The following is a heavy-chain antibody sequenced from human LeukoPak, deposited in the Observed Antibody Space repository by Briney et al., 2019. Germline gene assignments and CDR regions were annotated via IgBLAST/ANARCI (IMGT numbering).Heavy chain of an antibody. CDR1: GFTVSSNY. J-gene: IGHJ4*02. V-gene: IGHV3-74*01. CDR3: ARAHQAYYYDSSGYVLD. D-gene: IGHD3-22*01. CDR2: INSDGSST. Sequence: PGGSLRLSCAASGFTVSSNYMSWVRQAPGKGLVWVSRINSDGSSTSYADSVKGRFTISRDNAKNTLYLQMNSLRAEDTAVYYCARAHQAYYYDSSGYVLDWGQGTLVTVSS.